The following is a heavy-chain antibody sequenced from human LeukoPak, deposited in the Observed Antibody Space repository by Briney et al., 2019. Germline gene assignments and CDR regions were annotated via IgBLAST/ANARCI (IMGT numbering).Heavy chain of an antibody. Sequence: GGSLRLSCAASGFTFSNYGMSWVRQAPGKGLEWVSAISLGGGSTYYTDSVKGRFTISRDNSKNTLYLQMNSLKTEDTAVYYCTTDIGNTAMGSYYYYYMDVWGKGTTVTVSS. CDR1: GFTFSNYG. J-gene: IGHJ6*03. V-gene: IGHV3-23*01. CDR3: TTDIGNTAMGSYYYYYMDV. D-gene: IGHD5-18*01. CDR2: ISLGGGST.